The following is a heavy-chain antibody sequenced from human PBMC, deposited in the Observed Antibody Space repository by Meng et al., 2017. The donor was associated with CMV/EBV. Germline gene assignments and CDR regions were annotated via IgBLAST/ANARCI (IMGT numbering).Heavy chain of an antibody. CDR3: ARTYYYDSSGPKGFDY. V-gene: IGHV3-21*01. D-gene: IGHD3-22*01. CDR1: GFTFSSYS. J-gene: IGHJ4*02. CDR2: ISSSSYI. Sequence: GESLKISCAASGFTFSSYSMNWVRQAPGKGLEWVSSISSSSYIYYADSVKGRFTISRDNAKNSLYLQMNSLRAEDTAVYYCARTYYYDSSGPKGFDYWGQGTLVTVSS.